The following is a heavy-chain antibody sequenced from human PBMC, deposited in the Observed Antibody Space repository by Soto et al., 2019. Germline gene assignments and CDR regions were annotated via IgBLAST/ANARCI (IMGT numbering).Heavy chain of an antibody. V-gene: IGHV4-31*03. D-gene: IGHD3-9*01. CDR1: GGSISSGGYY. J-gene: IGHJ3*02. Sequence: SETLSLTCTVSGGSISSGGYYWSWIRQHPGKGLEWIGYIYYSGSTYYNPSLKSRVTISVDTSKNQFSLKLSSVTAADTAVYYCAIPRVYYDILTGYSPRAFDIWGQGTMVTV. CDR3: AIPRVYYDILTGYSPRAFDI. CDR2: IYYSGST.